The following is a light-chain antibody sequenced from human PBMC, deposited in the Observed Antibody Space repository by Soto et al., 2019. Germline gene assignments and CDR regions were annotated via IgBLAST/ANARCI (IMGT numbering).Light chain of an antibody. CDR3: AAWDDSLKVV. CDR2: SDN. V-gene: IGLV1-44*01. J-gene: IGLJ3*02. CDR1: SSNIGSNT. Sequence: QAVVTQPPSASATPGQRVTISCSGSSSNIGSNTVNWYQQLPGTAPKLLIYSDNQRPSGVPDRFSGSKSGTSASLAISGLQSEDEADYYCAAWDDSLKVVFGGGTKVTVL.